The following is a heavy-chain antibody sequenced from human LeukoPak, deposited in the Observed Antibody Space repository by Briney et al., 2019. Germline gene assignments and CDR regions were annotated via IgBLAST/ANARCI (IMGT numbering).Heavy chain of an antibody. J-gene: IGHJ6*03. D-gene: IGHD5-24*01. CDR3: ARAGWEMATTQYYYYYYYMDV. V-gene: IGHV1-46*01. CDR2: ISPSGAST. CDR1: GYTFTSNY. Sequence: ASVKVSCKSFGYTFTSNYMHWVRQAPGQGPEWMGVISPSGASTTYAQTFQGRVTLTRDMSTSTDYLELSSLRSDDTAVYYCARAGWEMATTQYYYYYYYMDVWGKGTTVTVSS.